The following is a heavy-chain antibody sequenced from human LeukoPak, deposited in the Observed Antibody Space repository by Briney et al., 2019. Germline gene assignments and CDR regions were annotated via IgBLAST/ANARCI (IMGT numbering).Heavy chain of an antibody. CDR1: GSTFSSYA. D-gene: IGHD6-19*01. J-gene: IGHJ4*02. V-gene: IGHV1-69*06. Sequence: SVKVSCKASGSTFSSYAISWVRQAPGQGLEWMGGIIPIFGTANYAQKFQGRVTITADKSTSTAYMELSSLRSEDTAVYYCARAHSSGWYAYYFDYWGQGTLVTVSS. CDR3: ARAHSSGWYAYYFDY. CDR2: IIPIFGTA.